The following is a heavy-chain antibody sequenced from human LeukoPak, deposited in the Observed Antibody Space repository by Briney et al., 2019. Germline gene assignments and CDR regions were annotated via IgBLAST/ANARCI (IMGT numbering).Heavy chain of an antibody. V-gene: IGHV3-9*01. J-gene: IGHJ4*02. D-gene: IGHD3-22*01. CDR1: GFTFSSYS. CDR2: ISWNSGSI. Sequence: PGGSLRLSCAASGFTFSSYSMNWVRQAPGKGLEWVSGISWNSGSIGYADSVKGRFTISRDNAKNSLYLQMNSLRAEDTALYYCAKGQTYYYDSSGYAPFDYWGQGTLVTVSS. CDR3: AKGQTYYYDSSGYAPFDY.